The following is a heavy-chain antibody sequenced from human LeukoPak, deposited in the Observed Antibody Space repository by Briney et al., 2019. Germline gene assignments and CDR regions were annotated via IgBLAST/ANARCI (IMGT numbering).Heavy chain of an antibody. Sequence: PGGSLRLSCAASGFTFSSYGMHWVRQAPGKGLEWVAFIRYDGSNKYYADSVKGRLTISRDNSKNTLYLQMNSLRAEDTAVYYCAKDHVGYGDYGGWFDPWGQGTLVTVSS. CDR2: IRYDGSNK. CDR1: GFTFSSYG. CDR3: AKDHVGYGDYGGWFDP. J-gene: IGHJ5*02. D-gene: IGHD4-17*01. V-gene: IGHV3-30*02.